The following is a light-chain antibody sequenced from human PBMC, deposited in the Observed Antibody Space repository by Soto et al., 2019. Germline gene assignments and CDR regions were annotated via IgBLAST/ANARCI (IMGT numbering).Light chain of an antibody. CDR2: HAS. Sequence: DIQMTQSPSTLSASVGDRVTITCRASQSISSWLAWYQQKPGKAPKLLIYHASNLQSGVPSRFRGSGSATEFTLTISSLQPDDFATYYCQQYNSYSFGQGTKVDIK. CDR3: QQYNSYS. V-gene: IGKV1-5*01. J-gene: IGKJ1*01. CDR1: QSISSW.